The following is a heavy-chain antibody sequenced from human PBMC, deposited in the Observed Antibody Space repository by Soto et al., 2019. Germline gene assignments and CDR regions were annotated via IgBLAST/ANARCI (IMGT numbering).Heavy chain of an antibody. CDR1: GGSFSGYY. D-gene: IGHD3-10*01. CDR3: ARGHLYYYGSGRRYYYGMDV. Sequence: PSETLSLTCAVYGGSFSGYYWSWIRQPPGKGLEWIGEINHSGSTNYNPSLKSRVTISVDTSKNQFSLKLSSVTAADTAVYYCARGHLYYYGSGRRYYYGMDVWGQGTTVTVSS. J-gene: IGHJ6*02. CDR2: INHSGST. V-gene: IGHV4-34*01.